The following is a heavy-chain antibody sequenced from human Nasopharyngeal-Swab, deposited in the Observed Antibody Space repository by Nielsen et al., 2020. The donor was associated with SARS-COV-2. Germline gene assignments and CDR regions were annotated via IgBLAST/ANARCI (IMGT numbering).Heavy chain of an antibody. CDR1: GFTFSSYA. J-gene: IGHJ4*02. D-gene: IGHD1-26*01. Sequence: GESLKISCAASGFTFSSYAMSWVRQAPGKGLEWVSSISSSSSYIYYADSVKGRFTISRDNAKNSLYLQMNSLRAEDTAVYYCARVLKVGATIGFDYWGQGTLVTVSS. CDR3: ARVLKVGATIGFDY. V-gene: IGHV3-21*01. CDR2: ISSSSSYI.